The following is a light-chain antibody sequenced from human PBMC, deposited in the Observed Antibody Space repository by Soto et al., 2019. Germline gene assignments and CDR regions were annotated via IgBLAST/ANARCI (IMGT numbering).Light chain of an antibody. Sequence: EIVLTQSPGPLSLSPGERAPLSCRASQSVSSSYLAWYQQKPDQAPRLLIYGASSRATGIPDRFSGSGSGTDFTLTISRLEPEDFAVYYCQQYGSSPTLGPGTKVDIK. V-gene: IGKV3-20*01. J-gene: IGKJ3*01. CDR3: QQYGSSPT. CDR1: QSVSSSY. CDR2: GAS.